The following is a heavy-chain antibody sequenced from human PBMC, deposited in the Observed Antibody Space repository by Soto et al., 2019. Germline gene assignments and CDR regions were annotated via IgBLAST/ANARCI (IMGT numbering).Heavy chain of an antibody. Sequence: SVNVSCKASGYTFTGYYMHWVRQAPGQRLEWIGWIDLGSGNTNYAQKFQERVTITRDMSTSTAYMELSSLRSEDTAVYYCAAETGTTGFSDYWGQGTLVTVSS. CDR1: GYTFTGYY. V-gene: IGHV1-58*02. CDR2: IDLGSGNT. J-gene: IGHJ4*02. CDR3: AAETGTTGFSDY. D-gene: IGHD1-1*01.